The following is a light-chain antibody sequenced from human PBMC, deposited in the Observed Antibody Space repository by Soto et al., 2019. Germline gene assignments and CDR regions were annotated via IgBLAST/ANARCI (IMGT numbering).Light chain of an antibody. Sequence: QSVLTQPASVSGSPGQSITISCTGTSSDVGSYNLVSWYQQHPGKVPQLMIYEGSKRPSGVSNRFSGSKSGNTASLTISGLQAEDEADYFCSSYSISTADLFGTGTKVTVL. CDR1: SSDVGSYNL. CDR3: SSYSISTADL. J-gene: IGLJ1*01. V-gene: IGLV2-14*02. CDR2: EGS.